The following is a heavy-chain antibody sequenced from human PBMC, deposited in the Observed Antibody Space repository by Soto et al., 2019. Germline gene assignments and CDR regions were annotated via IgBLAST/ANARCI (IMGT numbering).Heavy chain of an antibody. V-gene: IGHV3-30*18. Sequence: PGGSLRLSCAASGFTFSSYGMHWVRQAPGKGLEWVAVISYDGSNKYYADSVKGRFTISRDNSKNTLYLQMNSLRAEDTAVYYCAKVVSRQPRPKWLATHFDYPGQGTPVTVSS. CDR2: ISYDGSNK. CDR3: AKVVSRQPRPKWLATHFDY. J-gene: IGHJ4*02. CDR1: GFTFSSYG. D-gene: IGHD6-19*01.